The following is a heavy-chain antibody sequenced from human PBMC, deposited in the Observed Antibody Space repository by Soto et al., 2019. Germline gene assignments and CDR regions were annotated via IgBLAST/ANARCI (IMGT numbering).Heavy chain of an antibody. J-gene: IGHJ5*02. CDR2: IIPIFVTA. D-gene: IGHD1-7*01. CDR3: AREFGITGTSWFDP. V-gene: IGHV1-69*13. CDR1: GYTFTSYG. Sequence: ASVKVSCKASGYTFTSYGITWVRQAPGQGLDLMGVIIPIFVTANYAQKFQGRVTITADESTSTAYMELSSLRSEDTAVYYCAREFGITGTSWFDPWGQGTLVTVSS.